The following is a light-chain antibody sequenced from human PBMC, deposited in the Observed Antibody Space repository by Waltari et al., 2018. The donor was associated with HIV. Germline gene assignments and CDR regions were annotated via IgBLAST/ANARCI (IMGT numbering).Light chain of an antibody. CDR3: AAWDDGLSGPV. J-gene: IGLJ3*02. CDR1: NSNIGSNY. Sequence: QSVLTQPPSASGTPGQRVTLSCSGRNSNIGSNYVYWYQQLPGTAPKRPICRSNQPPAGVPDRFSGSKSGTSASLAISGLRSDDEADYYCAAWDDGLSGPVFGGGTKLTVL. CDR2: RSN. V-gene: IGLV1-47*01.